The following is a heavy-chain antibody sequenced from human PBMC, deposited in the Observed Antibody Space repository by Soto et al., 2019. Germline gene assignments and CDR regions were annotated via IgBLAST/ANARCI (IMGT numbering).Heavy chain of an antibody. J-gene: IGHJ6*02. CDR1: GYTFSSYD. Sequence: ASVKVSCKASGYTFSSYDINWVRQATGQGLEWMGWMNPNSGDTNYPQKFQGRVTMTRNTSIGTAYMELSRLRSDDTAVYYCARQLYSSSSPFDYYYYYGMDVWGQGTTVTVSS. CDR3: ARQLYSSSSPFDYYYYYGMDV. V-gene: IGHV1-8*01. D-gene: IGHD6-13*01. CDR2: MNPNSGDT.